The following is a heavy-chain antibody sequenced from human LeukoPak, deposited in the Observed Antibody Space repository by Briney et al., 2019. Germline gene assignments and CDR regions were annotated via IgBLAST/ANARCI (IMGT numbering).Heavy chain of an antibody. J-gene: IGHJ6*02. CDR1: GFTFTNYA. V-gene: IGHV3-23*01. D-gene: IGHD2-21*02. CDR3: TKVRLSNLYYYYGMDV. CDR2: ISSSGGTT. Sequence: GGSLRLSCAASGFTFTNYAMNWVRQAPGKGLEWLSAISSSGGTTCYADSVKGRLTISRDNSRNTLYLQMNSLRVADTAVYFCTKVRLSNLYYYYGMDVWGQGTTVTVSS.